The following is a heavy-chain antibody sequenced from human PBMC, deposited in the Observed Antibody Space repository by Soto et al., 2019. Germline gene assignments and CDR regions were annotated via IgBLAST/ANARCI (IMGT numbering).Heavy chain of an antibody. CDR2: IYYSGST. Sequence: SETLSLTCTVSGGSISTYYWSWIRQPPGMGLEWIGYIYYSGSTNYNPSLKSRVTISVDTSKNQFSLNLTSVTAADTAVYYCARGGTVLNGFDYWGQGTLVTVSS. D-gene: IGHD4-17*01. J-gene: IGHJ4*02. V-gene: IGHV4-59*01. CDR3: ARGGTVLNGFDY. CDR1: GGSISTYY.